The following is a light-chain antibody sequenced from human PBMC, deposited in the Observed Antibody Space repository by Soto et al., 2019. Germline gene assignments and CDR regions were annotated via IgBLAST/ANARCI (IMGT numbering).Light chain of an antibody. J-gene: IGKJ1*01. CDR1: HYIYSN. CDR2: RAS. V-gene: IGKV3-15*01. CDR3: QQYHNLWT. Sequence: EIVMTQSPATLSVSPGERATLSCTASHYIYSNVAWFQQRPGQAPRLLIYRASTRATGTPARFSGSGSGTEFPLTSTSLQSEDFALYYCQQYHNLWTFGQGTEVEIK.